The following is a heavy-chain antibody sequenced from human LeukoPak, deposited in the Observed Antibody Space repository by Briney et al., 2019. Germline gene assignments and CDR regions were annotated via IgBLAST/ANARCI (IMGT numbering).Heavy chain of an antibody. V-gene: IGHV3-43D*03. CDR3: AKAGKKWELLGLGY. J-gene: IGHJ4*02. CDR2: ISWDGGST. D-gene: IGHD1-26*01. Sequence: GGSLRLSCAASGFTFDDYVMHWVRQAPGKGLEWVSLISWDGGSTYYADSVKGRFTISRDNSKNSLYLQMNSLRAEDTALYYCAKAGKKWELLGLGYWGQGTLVTVSS. CDR1: GFTFDDYV.